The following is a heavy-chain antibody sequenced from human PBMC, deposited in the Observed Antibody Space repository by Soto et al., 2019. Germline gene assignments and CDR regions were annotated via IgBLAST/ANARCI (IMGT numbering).Heavy chain of an antibody. CDR3: VKWGRACSDF. Sequence: PGGSPRLSSAAHGFTCSSYYMSWARQAQGKGLEWVANVDEDGSEKYYVDSVKGRFTVSRDNAKNSLYLQMNSLRAEDTAVYYCVKWGRACSDFWGQGTLVTV. CDR1: GFTCSSYY. CDR2: VDEDGSEK. D-gene: IGHD2-15*01. V-gene: IGHV3-7*01. J-gene: IGHJ4*02.